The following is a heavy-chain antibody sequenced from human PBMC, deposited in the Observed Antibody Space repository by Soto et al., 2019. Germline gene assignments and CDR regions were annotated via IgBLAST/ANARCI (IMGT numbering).Heavy chain of an antibody. J-gene: IGHJ4*02. CDR2: IGSSSSYT. Sequence: PGGSLRLSCAASGFTFSDYYMSWIRQAPGKGLEWVSYIGSSSSYTNYADSVKGRFTISRDNAKNSLYLQMNSLRAEDTAVYYCARHPPGDYVYFDYWGQGTLVTVSS. V-gene: IGHV3-11*06. CDR1: GFTFSDYY. CDR3: ARHPPGDYVYFDY. D-gene: IGHD4-17*01.